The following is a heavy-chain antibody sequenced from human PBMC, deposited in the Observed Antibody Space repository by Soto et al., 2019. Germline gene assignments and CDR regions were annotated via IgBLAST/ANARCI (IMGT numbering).Heavy chain of an antibody. Sequence: SETLSLTCAVSGGSISSGDYSWNWIRQPPGKGLEWIGYIYYGGSTYYNPSLQSRVTMSVDRSRNQFSLKLSSVTAADTAVYYCAVSIGARYFDYWGQGTLVTVSS. CDR3: AVSIGARYFDY. CDR1: GGSISSGDYS. D-gene: IGHD6-6*01. CDR2: IYYGGST. V-gene: IGHV4-30-2*01. J-gene: IGHJ4*02.